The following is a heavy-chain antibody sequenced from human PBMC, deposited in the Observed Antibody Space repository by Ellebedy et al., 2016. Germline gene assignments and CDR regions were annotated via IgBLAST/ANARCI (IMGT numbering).Heavy chain of an antibody. J-gene: IGHJ3*02. CDR2: IYSGGLS. V-gene: IGHV3-53*01. D-gene: IGHD3-10*01. CDR3: AARHYDTFVI. Sequence: GGSLRLSXAASKFIVTDNYMTWVRQAPGKGLEWVSVIYSGGLSYYADSVKGRFTISRDGSKNTLYLQMNSLRPEDTAMYYCAARHYDTFVIWGRGTVVTVSS. CDR1: KFIVTDNY.